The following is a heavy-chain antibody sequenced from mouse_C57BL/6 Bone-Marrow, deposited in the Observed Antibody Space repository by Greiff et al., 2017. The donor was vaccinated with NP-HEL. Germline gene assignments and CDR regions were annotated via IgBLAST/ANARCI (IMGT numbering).Heavy chain of an antibody. J-gene: IGHJ4*01. CDR2: IYPRSGNT. D-gene: IGHD1-1*01. CDR3: ARSENYGSREHYYASDY. V-gene: IGHV1-81*01. CDR1: GYTFTSYG. Sequence: QVQLKESGAELARPGASVKLSCKASGYTFTSYGISWVKQRTGKGLEWIGEIYPRSGNTYYNEKFKGKATLTVDKSSSTAYMELRKLTSEDSSVYFGARSENYGSREHYYASDYWGQGTAVTVSS.